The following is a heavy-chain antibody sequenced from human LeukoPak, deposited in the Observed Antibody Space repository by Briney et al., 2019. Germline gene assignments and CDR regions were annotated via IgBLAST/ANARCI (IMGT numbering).Heavy chain of an antibody. J-gene: IGHJ4*02. CDR3: ARYKSLSSYYFDA. D-gene: IGHD1-26*01. V-gene: IGHV4-59*01. CDR2: ISDSGNT. CDR1: GASISRFS. Sequence: PSETLSLTCTVSGASISRFSGSWIRQPPGKGLEYIGHISDSGNTNYNASLKSRVSISVDASKNQFSLKLNSLTAADTAVYYCARYKSLSSYYFDAWGQGTLVTVSS.